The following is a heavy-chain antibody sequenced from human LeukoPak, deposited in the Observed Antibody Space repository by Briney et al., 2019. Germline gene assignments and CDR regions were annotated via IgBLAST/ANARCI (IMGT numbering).Heavy chain of an antibody. D-gene: IGHD2-21*02. CDR3: ARVGGGGYCYLYFQH. CDR1: GYTFTSYG. J-gene: IGHJ1*01. Sequence: GASVKVSCKASGYTFTSYGISWVRQAPGQGLEWMGWISAYNGNTNYAQKFQGRVTMTTDTSTSTAYMELRSLRSDDTAVYYCARVGGGGYCYLYFQHWGQGTLVTVSS. CDR2: ISAYNGNT. V-gene: IGHV1-18*01.